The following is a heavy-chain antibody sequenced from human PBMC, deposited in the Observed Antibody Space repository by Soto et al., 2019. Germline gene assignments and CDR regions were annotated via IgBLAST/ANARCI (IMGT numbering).Heavy chain of an antibody. Sequence: ASVKVSCKASGGTFSSYAISWVRQAPGQGLEWMGGIIPIFGTANYAQKFQGRVTITADESTSTAYMELSSLRSEDTAVYYCARGASPGIFGVVTGLDPWGQGTLVTVSS. D-gene: IGHD3-3*01. CDR2: IIPIFGTA. J-gene: IGHJ5*02. CDR1: GGTFSSYA. CDR3: ARGASPGIFGVVTGLDP. V-gene: IGHV1-69*13.